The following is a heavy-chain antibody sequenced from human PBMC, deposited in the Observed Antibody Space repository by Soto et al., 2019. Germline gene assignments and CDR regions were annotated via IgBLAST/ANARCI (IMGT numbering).Heavy chain of an antibody. J-gene: IGHJ4*02. D-gene: IGHD6-19*01. CDR2: INPNSGDT. Sequence: ASLKVSCKASGYIFTGYYMHWVRQAPGQGLEWMGWINPNSGDTNYTQKFQGWVTMTRDTSINTAYMELSRLRSDDTAVYYCATSRISIAVAGETEYYFDYWGQGTLVTVSS. CDR3: ATSRISIAVAGETEYYFDY. V-gene: IGHV1-2*04. CDR1: GYIFTGYY.